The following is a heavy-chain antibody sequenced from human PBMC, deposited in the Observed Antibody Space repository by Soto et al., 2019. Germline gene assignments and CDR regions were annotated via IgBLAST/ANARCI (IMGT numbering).Heavy chain of an antibody. Sequence: QVQLVQSGAEVKKPGSSVKVSCKASGGTFSSYTISWVRQAPGQGLEWMGRIIPILGIANYAQKFQGRVTITAEKSTSTAYMELSSLRSEDTAVYYCARDITMVREGPFFDIWGQGTMVTVSS. V-gene: IGHV1-69*08. J-gene: IGHJ3*02. D-gene: IGHD3-10*01. CDR2: IIPILGIA. CDR1: GGTFSSYT. CDR3: ARDITMVREGPFFDI.